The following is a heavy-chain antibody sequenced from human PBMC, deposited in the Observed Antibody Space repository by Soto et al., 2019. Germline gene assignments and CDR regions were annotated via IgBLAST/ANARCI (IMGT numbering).Heavy chain of an antibody. Sequence: QVHLVESGGYVVQPGRSLRLSCAASGFTFRSYGMHWVRQAPGKGLEWVAIIWYDGSNQSYADSVRGRFTISRDNSKDTLYLQMNSLRAEDTGVYYCARVFDTSGDGMDVWGQGTTVTVSS. CDR3: ARVFDTSGDGMDV. CDR1: GFTFRSYG. CDR2: IWYDGSNQ. J-gene: IGHJ6*02. D-gene: IGHD5-12*01. V-gene: IGHV3-33*01.